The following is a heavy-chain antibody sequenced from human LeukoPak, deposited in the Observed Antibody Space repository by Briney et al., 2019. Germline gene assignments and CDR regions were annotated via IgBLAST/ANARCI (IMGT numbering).Heavy chain of an antibody. CDR1: GFTFSSYA. V-gene: IGHV3-30-3*01. J-gene: IGHJ4*02. D-gene: IGHD3-22*01. Sequence: GGSLRLSCAASGFTFSSYAMHWVRQAPGKGLEWVAVISYDGSNKYYADSVKSRFTISRDNSKNTLYLQMNSLRAEDTAVYYCAREFPPNYNPLYYYDSSGYPDYWGQGTLVTVSS. CDR2: ISYDGSNK. CDR3: AREFPPNYNPLYYYDSSGYPDY.